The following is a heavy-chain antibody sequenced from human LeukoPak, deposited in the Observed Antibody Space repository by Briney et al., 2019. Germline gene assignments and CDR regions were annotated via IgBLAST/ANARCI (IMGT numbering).Heavy chain of an antibody. CDR3: ARGPDYGDRLDFFDY. Sequence: GRSLRLSCAAPGFTFSRHWMGWVGQAPGKGPDWVASIKQDGSQYYVDSVKGRFIISRDNAKNSLYLQMNSLRAEDTAVYSCARGPDYGDRLDFFDYWGQGTLVTVSS. D-gene: IGHD4-17*01. CDR1: GFTFSRHW. J-gene: IGHJ4*02. V-gene: IGHV3-7*01. CDR2: IKQDGSQ.